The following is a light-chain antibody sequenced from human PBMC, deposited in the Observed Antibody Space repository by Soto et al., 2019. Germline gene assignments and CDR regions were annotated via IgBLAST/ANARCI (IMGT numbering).Light chain of an antibody. Sequence: ERVMTQSPATLSVSPGERATLSCRASQSVSSNLAWYQQKPGQAPRLLIYGASTRATGVPARFSGSGSGTEFTLTISSLQPEDFAAYYCLHDYNYPYTFGQGTKVDIK. CDR3: LHDYNYPYT. J-gene: IGKJ2*01. CDR2: GAS. CDR1: QSVSSN. V-gene: IGKV3-15*01.